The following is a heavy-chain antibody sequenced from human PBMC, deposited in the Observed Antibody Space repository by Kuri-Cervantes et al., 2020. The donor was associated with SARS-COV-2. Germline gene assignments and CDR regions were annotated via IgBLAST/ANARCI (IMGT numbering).Heavy chain of an antibody. D-gene: IGHD6-13*01. CDR1: GFTFSSYW. CDR2: ISSSSSYI. CDR3: ARDRLLAAHYYFDY. V-gene: IGHV3-21*04. Sequence: GGSLRLSCAASGFTFSSYWMSWVRQAPGKGLEWVSSISSSSSYIYYADSVKGRFTISRDNAKNSLYLQMNSLRAEDTALYYCARDRLLAAHYYFDYWGQGTLVTVSS. J-gene: IGHJ4*02.